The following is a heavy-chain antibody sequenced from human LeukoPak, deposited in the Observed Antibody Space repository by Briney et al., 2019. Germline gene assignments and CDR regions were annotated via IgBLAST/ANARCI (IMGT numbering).Heavy chain of an antibody. V-gene: IGHV1-2*02. CDR1: GYTFTGYY. J-gene: IGHJ6*03. D-gene: IGHD3-3*01. Sequence: ASVKVSCKASGYTFTGYYMHWVRQAPGQGLEWMGWINPNSGGTNYAQKFQGRVTMTRDTSISTAYMELSRLRSDDTAVYYCARDVRSGYSYYYYYYMDVWGKGTTVTVSS. CDR2: INPNSGGT. CDR3: ARDVRSGYSYYYYYYMDV.